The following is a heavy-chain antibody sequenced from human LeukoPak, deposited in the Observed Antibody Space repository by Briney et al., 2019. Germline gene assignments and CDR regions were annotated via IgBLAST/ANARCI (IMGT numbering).Heavy chain of an antibody. CDR3: ARVPWLTRVWGVPDY. J-gene: IGHJ4*02. D-gene: IGHD6-19*01. CDR1: GFTFSSYA. V-gene: IGHV3-30*04. CDR2: ISYDGSNK. Sequence: GGSLRLSYAASGFTFSSYAMHWVRQAPGKGLEWVAVISYDGSNKYYADSVKGRFTISRDNSKNTLYLQMNSLRAEDTAVYYCARVPWLTRVWGVPDYWAQGTLVTVSS.